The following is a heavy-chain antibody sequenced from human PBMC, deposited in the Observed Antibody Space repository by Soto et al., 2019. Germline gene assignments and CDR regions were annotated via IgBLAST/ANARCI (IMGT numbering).Heavy chain of an antibody. CDR3: ARGPVLRFLEWYYRDYCYGMDV. D-gene: IGHD3-3*01. Sequence: ASVKVSCKASGYTFTSYDINWVRQATGQGLEWMGWMNPNSGNTGYAQKFQGRVTMTRNTSISTAYMELSSLRSEDTAVYYCARGPVLRFLEWYYRDYCYGMDVWGQGTTVTVSS. CDR1: GYTFTSYD. CDR2: MNPNSGNT. J-gene: IGHJ6*02. V-gene: IGHV1-8*01.